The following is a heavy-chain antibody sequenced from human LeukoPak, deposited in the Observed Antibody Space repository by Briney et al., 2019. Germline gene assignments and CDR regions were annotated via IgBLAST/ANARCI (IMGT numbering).Heavy chain of an antibody. CDR3: ARGLMVYATYDY. Sequence: PGGSLRLSCGASGFTYSSYSMNWVRRAPGKGLEWVSSISSSSSYIYYADSVKGRFTISRDNAKNSLYLQMNSLRAEDTAVYYCARGLMVYATYDYWGQGTLVTVSS. D-gene: IGHD2-8*01. V-gene: IGHV3-21*01. CDR1: GFTYSSYS. J-gene: IGHJ4*02. CDR2: ISSSSSYI.